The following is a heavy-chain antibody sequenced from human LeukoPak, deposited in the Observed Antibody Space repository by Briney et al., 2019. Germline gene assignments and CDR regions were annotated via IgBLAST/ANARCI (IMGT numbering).Heavy chain of an antibody. J-gene: IGHJ4*02. CDR3: ARDYHYRGGDDFDY. CDR1: GFTFSSYW. V-gene: IGHV3-7*01. CDR2: IKQDGSEK. Sequence: GGSLRLSCAASGFTFSSYWMSWVRQAPGKGLEWVANIKQDGSEKYYVDSVKGRFTISRDNAKNSLYLQMNSLRAEDTAVYYCARDYHYRGGDDFDYWGQGTLVTVSS. D-gene: IGHD2-21*01.